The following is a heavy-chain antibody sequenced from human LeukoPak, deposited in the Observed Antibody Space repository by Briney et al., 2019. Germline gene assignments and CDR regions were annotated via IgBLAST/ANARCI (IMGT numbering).Heavy chain of an antibody. D-gene: IGHD4-17*01. Sequence: SVKVSCKASGGTFSSYAISWVRQAPGQGLEWMGRIIPIFGTANYAQKFQGRVTITTDESTSTAYMELSSLRSEDTAVYYSARDPAGDYGPSDYWGQGTLVTVSS. CDR1: GGTFSSYA. CDR2: IIPIFGTA. CDR3: ARDPAGDYGPSDY. V-gene: IGHV1-69*05. J-gene: IGHJ4*02.